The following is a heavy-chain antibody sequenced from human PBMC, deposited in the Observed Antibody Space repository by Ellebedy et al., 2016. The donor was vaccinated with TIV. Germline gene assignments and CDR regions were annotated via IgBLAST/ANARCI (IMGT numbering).Heavy chain of an antibody. D-gene: IGHD7-27*01. Sequence: GESLKISCAASGFTFTSYWMHWVRQAPGKGLVWVSRINSDGSTTTYADSVKGRFTISRDNAKNTLSLQMNSLRAEDTAVYYCTTLGSWNYWGQGALVAVSS. CDR3: TTLGSWNY. CDR1: GFTFTSYW. V-gene: IGHV3-74*01. CDR2: INSDGSTT. J-gene: IGHJ4*02.